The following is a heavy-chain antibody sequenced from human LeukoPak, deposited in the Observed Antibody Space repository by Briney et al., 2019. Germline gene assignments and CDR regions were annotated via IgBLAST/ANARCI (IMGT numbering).Heavy chain of an antibody. V-gene: IGHV3-20*01. D-gene: IGHD6-13*01. J-gene: IGHJ5*02. CDR3: ARGGESNWYSRYNWFDP. Sequence: PGGSLRLSCVASGFNFDDYGMNWVRQAPGKGLEWVSGINWNGGSTDYAGSVKGRLIISRDNAKNSLYLQMTSLRVEDSALYHCARGGESNWYSRYNWFDPWGQGTLVTVSS. CDR2: INWNGGST. CDR1: GFNFDDYG.